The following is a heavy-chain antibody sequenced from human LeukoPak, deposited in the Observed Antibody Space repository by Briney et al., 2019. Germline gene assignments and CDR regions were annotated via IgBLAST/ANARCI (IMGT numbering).Heavy chain of an antibody. CDR2: IKQDETEK. Sequence: QAGGSLRLSCAGSGFPFSSDAMNWVRQAPGKGLEWVANIKQDETEKFYLGSVKGRFTISRDNAKNSLYLQMNSLRVEDTALYYCAKFPLGDAFDIWGQGTMVTVSS. CDR3: AKFPLGDAFDI. V-gene: IGHV3-7*03. J-gene: IGHJ3*02. CDR1: GFPFSSDA.